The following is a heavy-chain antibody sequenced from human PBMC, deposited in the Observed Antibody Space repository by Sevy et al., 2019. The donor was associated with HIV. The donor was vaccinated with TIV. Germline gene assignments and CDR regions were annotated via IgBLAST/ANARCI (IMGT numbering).Heavy chain of an antibody. CDR2: IKQDGSEK. CDR1: GFTFSSYW. D-gene: IGHD3-10*01. J-gene: IGHJ6*02. Sequence: GGSLRLSCAASGFTFSSYWMSWVRQAPGKGLEWVANIKQDGSEKYYVDSVKGRFTISEDNAKNSLYLQMNSLRAEDTAVYYCARVVMVRGVPSYYYYGMDVWGQGTTVTVSS. V-gene: IGHV3-7*01. CDR3: ARVVMVRGVPSYYYYGMDV.